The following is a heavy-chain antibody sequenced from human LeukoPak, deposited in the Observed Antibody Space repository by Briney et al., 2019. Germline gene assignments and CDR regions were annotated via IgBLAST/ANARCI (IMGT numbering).Heavy chain of an antibody. V-gene: IGHV3-30-3*01. D-gene: IGHD3-10*01. Sequence: GGSLRLSCAASGFTFSSYAMHWVRQAPGKGLEWVAVISYDGSNKYYADSVKGRFTISRDNSKNTLYLQMNSLRAEDTAVYYCAKALLWFGEEDAFDIWGQGTMVTVSS. CDR1: GFTFSSYA. J-gene: IGHJ3*02. CDR2: ISYDGSNK. CDR3: AKALLWFGEEDAFDI.